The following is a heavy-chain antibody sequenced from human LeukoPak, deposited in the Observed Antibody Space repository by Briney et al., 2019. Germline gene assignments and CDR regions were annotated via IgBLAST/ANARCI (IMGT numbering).Heavy chain of an antibody. CDR1: GGSISSSSYY. J-gene: IGHJ5*02. Sequence: SETLSLTCTVSGGSISSSSYYWGWIRQPPGKGLEWVGSIYYSGSTNYNPSLKSRVTISVDKSKNQFSLKLSSVTAADTAVYYCARYYYGSGSENWFDPWGQGTLVTVSS. V-gene: IGHV4-39*07. CDR2: IYYSGST. CDR3: ARYYYGSGSENWFDP. D-gene: IGHD3-10*01.